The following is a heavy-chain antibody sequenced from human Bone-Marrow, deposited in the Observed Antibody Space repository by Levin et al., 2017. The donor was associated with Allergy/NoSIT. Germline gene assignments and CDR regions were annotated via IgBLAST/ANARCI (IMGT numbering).Heavy chain of an antibody. V-gene: IGHV3-53*01. Sequence: GGSLRLSCVVSGRAVRTNYMNWVRQAPGKGLEWVSIIYHGDKTYYADSVKGRFSISRDTSKNTLSLQMNSLRADDTAVYYCSAGTYGEPDSWGQGTLVTVSS. CDR3: SAGTYGEPDS. CDR2: IYHGDKT. CDR1: GRAVRTNY. D-gene: IGHD4-17*01. J-gene: IGHJ4*02.